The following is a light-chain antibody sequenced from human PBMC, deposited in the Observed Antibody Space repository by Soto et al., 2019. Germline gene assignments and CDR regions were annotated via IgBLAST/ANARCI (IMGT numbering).Light chain of an antibody. CDR2: AAS. Sequence: EILLTQCPATLSVSPGERATLSCRASQSVGNNFAWYQQKPGQAPRLLIFAASTRATGVPARFSGSGSGTEFTLIISSLQSEDFGVYYCQQYGDWPLTFGGGAKVEIE. V-gene: IGKV3-15*01. CDR1: QSVGNN. J-gene: IGKJ4*01. CDR3: QQYGDWPLT.